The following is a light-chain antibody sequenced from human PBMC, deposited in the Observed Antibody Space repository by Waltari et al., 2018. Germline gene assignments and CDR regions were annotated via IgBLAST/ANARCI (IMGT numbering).Light chain of an antibody. CDR3: QSFDSSTVV. Sequence: NFMLTQPHSVSESPGKTVTLSCTRSSGSLASNYVQWYQQRPGSSPTTVIYGDNQRPPGVPGRFSGSIDSSSDSASLTVSGLKTEDEADYYCQSFDSSTVVFGGGTKLTVL. V-gene: IGLV6-57*01. CDR1: SGSLASNY. CDR2: GDN. J-gene: IGLJ2*01.